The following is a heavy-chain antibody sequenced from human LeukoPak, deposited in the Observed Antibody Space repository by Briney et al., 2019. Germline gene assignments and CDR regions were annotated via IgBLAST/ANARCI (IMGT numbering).Heavy chain of an antibody. Sequence: GGSLRLSCATSGFTFSNAWMTWVRQAPGKGLEWVSYISSSGSTIYYADSVKGRFTISRDNSKNTLYLQMNSLRAEDTAVYYCAKRGYCRGGTCFSHDAFDIWGQGTMVTVSS. CDR3: AKRGYCRGGTCFSHDAFDI. D-gene: IGHD2-15*01. V-gene: IGHV3-48*01. J-gene: IGHJ3*02. CDR2: ISSSGSTI. CDR1: GFTFSNAW.